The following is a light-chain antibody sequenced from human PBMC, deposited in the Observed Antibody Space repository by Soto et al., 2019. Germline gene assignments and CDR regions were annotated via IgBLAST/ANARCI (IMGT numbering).Light chain of an antibody. CDR1: SSNIGSNT. V-gene: IGLV1-44*01. J-gene: IGLJ1*01. Sequence: QSVLTQPPSASGTPGQRVTISRSGSSSNIGSNTVNWYQQLPGTAPKLLIYTNDQRPSGVPDRFSGSRSGTSASLAISGLQFEDEADYHCPSWDDNLDAVVFGAGTKVTVL. CDR3: PSWDDNLDAVV. CDR2: TND.